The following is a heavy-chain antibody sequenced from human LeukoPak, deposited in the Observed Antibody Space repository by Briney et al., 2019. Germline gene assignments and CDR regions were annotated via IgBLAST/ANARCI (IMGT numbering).Heavy chain of an antibody. J-gene: IGHJ4*02. CDR2: ISSSGDYI. CDR3: VRDLGDGYNYRSFDF. V-gene: IGHV3-21*01. Sequence: GGSLRLSCAASGFPFSDYSMNWVRQAPGKGLEWVSSISSSGDYIYSADSVKGRFTISRDNAKNSLYLQMTNLSAEDTAVYFCVRDLGDGYNYRSFDFWGQGTLVTVSS. D-gene: IGHD5-24*01. CDR1: GFPFSDYS.